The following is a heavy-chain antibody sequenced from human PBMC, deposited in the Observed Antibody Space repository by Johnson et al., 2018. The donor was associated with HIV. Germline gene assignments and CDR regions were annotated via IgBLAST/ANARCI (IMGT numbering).Heavy chain of an antibody. Sequence: VQLVESGGGLVQPGGSLRLSCAASGFSYRSYDMHWVRQRTGKGLEWVSGIGTAGDTYYPASVKGRFTISRVNAKNSLYLQMNSLRAGDTAVYYCASGEDYGGNYGAFDIWGQETMVTVSS. CDR1: GFSYRSYD. J-gene: IGHJ3*02. CDR3: ASGEDYGGNYGAFDI. D-gene: IGHD4-23*01. CDR2: IGTAGDT. V-gene: IGHV3-13*01.